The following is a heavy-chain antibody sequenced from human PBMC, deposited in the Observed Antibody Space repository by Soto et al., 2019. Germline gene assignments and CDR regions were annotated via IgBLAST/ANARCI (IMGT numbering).Heavy chain of an antibody. CDR1: GFTFSSYE. D-gene: IGHD2-15*01. J-gene: IGHJ4*02. CDR2: ISSSGSTI. V-gene: IGHV3-48*03. CDR3: AREVVVAAYFDY. Sequence: QSGGSLRLSCAASGFTFSSYEMNWVRQAPGKGLEWVSYISSSGSTIYYADSVKGRFTISRDNAKNSLYLQMNSLRAEDTAVYYCAREVVVAAYFDYWGQGTLVTVSS.